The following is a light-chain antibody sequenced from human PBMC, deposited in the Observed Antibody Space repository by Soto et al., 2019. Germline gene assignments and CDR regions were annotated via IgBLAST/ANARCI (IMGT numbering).Light chain of an antibody. CDR1: SSDVGGYNF. Sequence: QSALTQPASVSGSPGQSITISCTGTSSDVGGYNFVSWYQQHPGKAPKLIIYEVTDRPSGVSNRFSGSKSGNTASLTISGLKAEDEADYYCSSYTSSSTGVFGGGTKLTVL. CDR2: EVT. J-gene: IGLJ2*01. V-gene: IGLV2-14*01. CDR3: SSYTSSSTGV.